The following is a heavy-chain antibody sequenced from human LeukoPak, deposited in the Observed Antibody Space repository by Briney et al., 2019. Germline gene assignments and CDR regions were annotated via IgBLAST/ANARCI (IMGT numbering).Heavy chain of an antibody. J-gene: IGHJ4*02. V-gene: IGHV3-33*01. CDR3: ARGGVRQQLFENYFDY. D-gene: IGHD6-13*01. CDR1: GFTFSFYG. CDR2: VWYDGSKK. Sequence: QPGRPLRLSCAASGFTFSFYGMHWVRQAPGKGLEWVAVVWYDGSKKYYADSVKGRFTISRDNSKNTVYLQMNSLRAEDTAVYYCARGGVRQQLFENYFDYWGQGTLVTVSS.